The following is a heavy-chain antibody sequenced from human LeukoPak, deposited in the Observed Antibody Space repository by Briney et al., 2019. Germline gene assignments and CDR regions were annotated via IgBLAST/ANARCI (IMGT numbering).Heavy chain of an antibody. CDR1: GFTLSSYA. CDR3: VKAPVTTCRGAFCYPFDY. D-gene: IGHD2-15*01. J-gene: IGHJ4*02. Sequence: GGSLRLSCAASGFTLSSYAMSWVRQAPGKGLEWVSAISDTGNTYHADSVKGRFTISRDNSKNTLFLQMNRLRPEDAAVYYCVKAPVTTCRGAFCYPFDYWGLGTLVTVSS. CDR2: ISDTGNT. V-gene: IGHV3-23*01.